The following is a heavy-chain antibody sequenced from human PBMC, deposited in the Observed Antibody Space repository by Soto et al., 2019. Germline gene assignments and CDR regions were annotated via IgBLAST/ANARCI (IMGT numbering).Heavy chain of an antibody. Sequence: QVQLVQSGAEVKKPGSSVKVSCKASGDTFTIFAISWVRQAPGQGLEWMGGSIPNIGTTNYAQRFQGRITTTGDESTGTAHMALSSMKSEDTAVYYWARDLGSGYEPGDYWGQGTLVTVSS. CDR3: ARDLGSGYEPGDY. J-gene: IGHJ4*02. D-gene: IGHD5-12*01. CDR1: GDTFTIFA. CDR2: SIPNIGTT. V-gene: IGHV1-69*12.